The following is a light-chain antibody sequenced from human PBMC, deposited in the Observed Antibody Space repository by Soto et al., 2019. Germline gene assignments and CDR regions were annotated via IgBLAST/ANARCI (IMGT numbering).Light chain of an antibody. V-gene: IGKV3D-15*01. Sequence: IVMTQSPATLSVSPGERATLSCRASQSVSDNLAWYQQKPGQAPRLLIYGASTRATGIPARFSGIGSGTEFTLTISSLQSEDFAVYYCQQYNNWPLTFGVGTKVDIK. J-gene: IGKJ4*01. CDR3: QQYNNWPLT. CDR1: QSVSDN. CDR2: GAS.